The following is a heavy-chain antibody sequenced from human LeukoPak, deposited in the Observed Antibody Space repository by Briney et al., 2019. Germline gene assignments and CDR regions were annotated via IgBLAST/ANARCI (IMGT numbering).Heavy chain of an antibody. J-gene: IGHJ4*02. D-gene: IGHD3-10*01. CDR3: AKEGSGSYYKPFDY. CDR2: ISGSGGST. CDR1: GFTFNIYA. Sequence: GGSLRLSCAASGFTFNIYAMSWVRQAPGKRLEWVSAISGSGGSTYYADSVKGRFTISRDNSKNTLYLQMNSLRAEDTALYYCAKEGSGSYYKPFDYWGQGTLVTVSS. V-gene: IGHV3-23*01.